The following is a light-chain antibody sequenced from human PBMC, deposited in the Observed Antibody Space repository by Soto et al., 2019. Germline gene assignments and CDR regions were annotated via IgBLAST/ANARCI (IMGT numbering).Light chain of an antibody. V-gene: IGKV3-15*01. CDR2: GAS. Sequence: EIVMTQSPATLSVSPGERATLSCRASQSVSSNLAWYQQKRGQAPRLLVYGASTRATGIPARFGGSGSGTEFTLTISSLQSEDFAISYCQQYNSWPPWTFGQGTKVEIK. J-gene: IGKJ1*01. CDR1: QSVSSN. CDR3: QQYNSWPPWT.